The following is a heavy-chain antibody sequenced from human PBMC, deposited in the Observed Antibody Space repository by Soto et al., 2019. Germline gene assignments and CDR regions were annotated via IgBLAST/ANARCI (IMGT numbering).Heavy chain of an antibody. Sequence: QVQLVQSGGEVKKPGASVKVSCKTSGYSFTTYGISWVRQAPGQGLEWMGWISAYNGNTNYAQKLQDRVTMTTYTPTSTADMELRSLRSDDTAVYYCARECPAPYYYYGMDVWGQGSTVTVSS. V-gene: IGHV1-18*01. CDR1: GYSFTTYG. J-gene: IGHJ6*02. CDR3: ARECPAPYYYYGMDV. CDR2: ISAYNGNT.